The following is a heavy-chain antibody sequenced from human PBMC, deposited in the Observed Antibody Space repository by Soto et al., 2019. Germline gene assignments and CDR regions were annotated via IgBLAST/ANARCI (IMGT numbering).Heavy chain of an antibody. CDR3: AKRYCSSTHCYFDY. CDR1: GFTFSNYA. J-gene: IGHJ4*02. CDR2: LTVSGIST. Sequence: VGSLRLSCAASGFTFSNYAMSWVRQAPGKGLEWVSTLTVSGISTYYADSVKGRLTISRDNSKSTLYLQMSSLSADDTAVYYCAKRYCSSTHCYFDYWGQGT. D-gene: IGHD2-2*01. V-gene: IGHV3-23*01.